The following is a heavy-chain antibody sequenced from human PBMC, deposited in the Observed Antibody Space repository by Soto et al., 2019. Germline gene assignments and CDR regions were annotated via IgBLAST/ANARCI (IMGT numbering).Heavy chain of an antibody. CDR2: ISSSSSTI. V-gene: IGHV3-48*02. Sequence: GSLRLSCAASGFTFRSYSMNWFRQAPGKGLEWVSYISSSSSTIYYADSVKGRFTISRDNAKNSLYLQMNSLRDEDTAVYYCARGGRSITMVRGVRFNWFDPWGQGTLVTVPS. J-gene: IGHJ5*02. CDR3: ARGGRSITMVRGVRFNWFDP. CDR1: GFTFRSYS. D-gene: IGHD3-10*01.